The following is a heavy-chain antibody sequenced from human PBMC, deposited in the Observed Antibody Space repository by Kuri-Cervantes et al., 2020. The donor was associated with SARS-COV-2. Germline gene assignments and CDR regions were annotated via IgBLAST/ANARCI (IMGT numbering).Heavy chain of an antibody. V-gene: IGHV3-30-3*01. CDR1: GFTFSSYA. Sequence: LSLTCAASGFTFSSYAMHWVRQAPGKGLEWVAVISYDGSNKYYADSVKGRFTISRDNSKNTLYLQMNSLRAEDTAVYYCARDHLPQTYYYDSSGSHAFDIWGQGTMVTVSS. J-gene: IGHJ3*02. D-gene: IGHD3-22*01. CDR2: ISYDGSNK. CDR3: ARDHLPQTYYYDSSGSHAFDI.